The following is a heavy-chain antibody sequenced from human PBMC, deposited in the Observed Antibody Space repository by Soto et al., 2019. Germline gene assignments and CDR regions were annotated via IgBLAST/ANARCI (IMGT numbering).Heavy chain of an antibody. CDR1: GFNFKKFA. J-gene: IGHJ1*01. CDR2: ISCCGGST. CDR3: AKADGEQWLIPHLDN. V-gene: IGHV3-23*01. D-gene: IGHD6-19*01. Sequence: GGSLRLSCEASGFNFKKFAMGWVRQAPGEGLEWVSGISCCGGSTFYADSVKGRFSLARDDSKNTLSLQLNSLRVEDTAHYYCAKADGEQWLIPHLDNWGQGTKVTVSS.